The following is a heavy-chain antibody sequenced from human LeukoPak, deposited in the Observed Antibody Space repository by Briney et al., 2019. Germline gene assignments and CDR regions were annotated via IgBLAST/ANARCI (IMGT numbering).Heavy chain of an antibody. J-gene: IGHJ4*02. CDR2: ISYDGSNK. CDR1: GFTFSSYG. V-gene: IGHV3-30*18. CDR3: AKDHYYGSGSYPSAVDY. D-gene: IGHD3-10*01. Sequence: GGSLRLSCAASGFTFSSYGMHWVRQAPGKGLEWVAVISYDGSNKYYADSVKGRFTISRDNPKNTLYLQMNSLRAEDTAVYYCAKDHYYGSGSYPSAVDYWGQGTLVTVSS.